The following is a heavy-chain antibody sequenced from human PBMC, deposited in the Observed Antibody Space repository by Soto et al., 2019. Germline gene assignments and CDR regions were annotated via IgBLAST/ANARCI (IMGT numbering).Heavy chain of an antibody. CDR2: ISSSGSTI. Sequence: PGGSLRLSCAASGFTFSDYYMSWIRQAPGKGLEWVSYISSSGSTIYYADSVKGRLTISRDNAKKSLYLQMNSLRAEDTAVYYCARDLSGYRLIYYYYYCMDVWGQGTTVTVSS. J-gene: IGHJ6*02. V-gene: IGHV3-11*01. CDR1: GFTFSDYY. CDR3: ARDLSGYRLIYYYYYCMDV. D-gene: IGHD5-12*01.